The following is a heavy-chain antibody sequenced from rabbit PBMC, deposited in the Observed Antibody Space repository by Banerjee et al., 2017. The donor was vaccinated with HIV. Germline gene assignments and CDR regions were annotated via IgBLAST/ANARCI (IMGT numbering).Heavy chain of an antibody. D-gene: IGHD5-1*01. V-gene: IGHV1S45*01. CDR3: ARGGSYGSPL. CDR2: IYSGSGSA. J-gene: IGHJ4*01. Sequence: QEQLEESGGGLVTPGGTLTLTCTASGSDISSYSMCWVRQAPGKGLEWIGCIYSGSGSAYYASWAKGRFTISKTSSTTVTLQMTSLTAADTATYFCARGGSYGSPLWGPGTLVTVS. CDR1: GSDISSYS.